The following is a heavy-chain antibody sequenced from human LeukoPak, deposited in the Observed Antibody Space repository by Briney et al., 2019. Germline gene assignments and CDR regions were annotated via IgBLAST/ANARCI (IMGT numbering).Heavy chain of an antibody. D-gene: IGHD1-26*01. Sequence: GGSLRLSCAASGLTFSSYAMSWVRQAPGKGLEWVSAISGSGGSTYYADSVKGRFTISRDNSKNTLYLQMNSLRAEDTAVYYCATHLGGATTPFDYWGQGTLVTVSS. V-gene: IGHV3-23*01. CDR2: ISGSGGST. J-gene: IGHJ4*02. CDR1: GLTFSSYA. CDR3: ATHLGGATTPFDY.